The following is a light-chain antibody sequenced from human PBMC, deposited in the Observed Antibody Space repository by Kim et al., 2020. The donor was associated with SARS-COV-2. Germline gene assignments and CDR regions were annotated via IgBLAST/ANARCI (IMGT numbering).Light chain of an antibody. CDR3: EQYGSTRRA. V-gene: IGKV3-20*01. Sequence: EIVLTQSPGTLSLSPGERATLSCRASQSVSSSYLAWYQQKPGQAPRLLIYDASSRATGIPDRFSGSGSGTDFTLTISRLEPEDVAAYYCEQYGSTRRACGQGTKVEIK. J-gene: IGKJ1*01. CDR1: QSVSSSY. CDR2: DAS.